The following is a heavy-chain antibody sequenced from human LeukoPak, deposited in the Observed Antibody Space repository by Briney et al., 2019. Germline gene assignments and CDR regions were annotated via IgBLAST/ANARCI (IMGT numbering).Heavy chain of an antibody. CDR1: GGTFSSYA. CDR3: ARVFGVVPAARFDP. D-gene: IGHD2-2*01. CDR2: IIPIFGTA. J-gene: IGHJ5*02. V-gene: IGHV1-69*06. Sequence: SVKVSCKASGGTFSSYAISWVRQAPGQGLEWMGGIIPIFGTANYAQKFQGRVTITADKSTSTAYMKMSSLRLEDTAVYYCARVFGVVPAARFDPWGQGTLVTVSS.